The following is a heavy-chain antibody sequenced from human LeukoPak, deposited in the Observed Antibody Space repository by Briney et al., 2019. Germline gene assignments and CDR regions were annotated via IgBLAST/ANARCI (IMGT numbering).Heavy chain of an antibody. CDR2: IKQDGSEK. CDR1: RFTFSTYW. V-gene: IGHV3-7*03. D-gene: IGHD5-12*01. Sequence: GGSLRLSCAASRFTFSTYWMSWVRQAPGKGLEWVANIKQDGSEKYYVDSVKGRFTISRDNSKNTLYLQMNSLRAEDTAVYYCAKPFYYSGYDFALWGQGTLVTVSS. CDR3: AKPFYYSGYDFAL. J-gene: IGHJ4*02.